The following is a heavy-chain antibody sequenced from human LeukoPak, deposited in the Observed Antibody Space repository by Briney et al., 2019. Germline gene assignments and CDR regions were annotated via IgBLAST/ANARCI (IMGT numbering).Heavy chain of an antibody. D-gene: IGHD3-3*02. CDR2: ISSSSSTI. CDR3: ARVHSPHFWGMDV. J-gene: IGHJ6*04. V-gene: IGHV3-48*01. CDR1: GFTFSSYS. Sequence: PGGPLRLSCAASGFTFSSYSMNWVGQAPGKGLEWVSYISSSSSTIYYADPVKGRFTISRDNAKNSLWLQMNSMRAEDTAVYYCARVHSPHFWGMDVWGKGTTVTVSS.